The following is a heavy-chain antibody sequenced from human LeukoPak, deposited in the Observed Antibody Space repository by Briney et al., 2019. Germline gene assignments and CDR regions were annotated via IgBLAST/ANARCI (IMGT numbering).Heavy chain of an antibody. J-gene: IGHJ4*02. CDR1: GFTFSSYA. CDR3: AKDPSIRYYYDSGGPIDY. V-gene: IGHV3-23*01. Sequence: GGSLRLSCAASGFTFSSYAMSWVRQAPGKGLEWVSAISGSGGSTYYADSVKGRFTISRDNSKNTLYLQMNSLRAEDTAVYYCAKDPSIRYYYDSGGPIDYWGQGTLVTVSS. CDR2: ISGSGGST. D-gene: IGHD3-22*01.